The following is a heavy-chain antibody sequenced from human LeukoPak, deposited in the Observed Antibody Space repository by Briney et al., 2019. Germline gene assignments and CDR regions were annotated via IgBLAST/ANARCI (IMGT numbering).Heavy chain of an antibody. CDR1: GGSFSGYY. V-gene: IGHV4-34*01. CDR3: ARRPYGAKLLAFDI. Sequence: SETLSLTCAVYGGSFSGYYWSWIRQPPGKGLEWIGEINHSGSTNYNPSLKSRVTISVDTSKNQFSLKLSSVTAADTAVYYCARRPYGAKLLAFDIWGQGTMVTVSS. J-gene: IGHJ3*02. D-gene: IGHD2-21*02. CDR2: INHSGST.